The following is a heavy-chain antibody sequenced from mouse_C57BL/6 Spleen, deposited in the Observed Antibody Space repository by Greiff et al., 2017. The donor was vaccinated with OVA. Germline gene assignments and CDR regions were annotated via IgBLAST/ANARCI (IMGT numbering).Heavy chain of an antibody. J-gene: IGHJ1*03. Sequence: VESGGGLVKPGGSLKLSCAASGFTFSSYAMSWVRQTPEKRLEWVATISDGGSYTYYPDNVKGRFTISRDNAKNNLYLQMSHLKSEDTAMYYCAREPHITTVVATGYFDVWGTGTTVTVSS. CDR2: ISDGGSYT. CDR1: GFTFSSYA. D-gene: IGHD1-1*01. CDR3: AREPHITTVVATGYFDV. V-gene: IGHV5-4*01.